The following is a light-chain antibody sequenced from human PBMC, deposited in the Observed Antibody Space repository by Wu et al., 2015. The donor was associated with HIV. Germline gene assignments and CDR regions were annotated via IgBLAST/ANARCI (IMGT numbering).Light chain of an antibody. CDR3: QRYGSSSYT. Sequence: EIVLTQSPGTLSLSPGERVTLSCRASQTVNSKYLAWYQQKFGQPPRLLIYGSSIRATGIPDRFSGSGSGTDFSLTISRLEPEDFAVCYCQRYGSSSYTFGQGTKLE. CDR2: GSS. J-gene: IGKJ2*01. V-gene: IGKV3-20*01. CDR1: QTVNSKY.